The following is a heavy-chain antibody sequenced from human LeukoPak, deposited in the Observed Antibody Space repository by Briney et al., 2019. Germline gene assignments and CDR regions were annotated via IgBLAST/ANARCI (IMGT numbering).Heavy chain of an antibody. J-gene: IGHJ4*02. D-gene: IGHD6-13*01. CDR3: ARDDGSTWLMDY. CDR1: GYTFTGYA. Sequence: SVKVSCKASGYTFTGYAMHWVRQAPGQGLEWMGWISPQSGATRYAQNFQGRVTMTRDTSIRTVYMELTRLKSDDTAVYYCARDDGSTWLMDYWGQGALVTVSS. CDR2: ISPQSGAT. V-gene: IGHV1-2*02.